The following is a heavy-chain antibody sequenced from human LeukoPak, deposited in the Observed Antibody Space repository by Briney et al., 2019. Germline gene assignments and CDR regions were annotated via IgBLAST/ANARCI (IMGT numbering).Heavy chain of an antibody. Sequence: HWASVQVSCKASGYTFTSYDIDWVRQATGQGLEWMGWMNPNSGNTGYAQKFQGRVTMTRNTSISTAYMELSSLRSENTAVYYCARGYSSSWYIYYYYYGMDVWGQGTTVTVSS. V-gene: IGHV1-8*01. D-gene: IGHD6-13*01. CDR1: GYTFTSYD. CDR2: MNPNSGNT. CDR3: ARGYSSSWYIYYYYYGMDV. J-gene: IGHJ6*02.